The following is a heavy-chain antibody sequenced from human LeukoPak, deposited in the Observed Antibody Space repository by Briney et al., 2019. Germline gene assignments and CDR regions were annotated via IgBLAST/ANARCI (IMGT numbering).Heavy chain of an antibody. Sequence: GSLRLSCAASGFTFSSYSMNWVRQAPGKGLEWVSSISSSSSYIYYADSVKGRFTISRDNAKNSLYLQMNSLRAEDTAVYYCARVCSGGSCTDAFDIWGQGTMVTVSS. J-gene: IGHJ3*02. CDR1: GFTFSSYS. CDR2: ISSSSSYI. V-gene: IGHV3-21*01. D-gene: IGHD2-15*01. CDR3: ARVCSGGSCTDAFDI.